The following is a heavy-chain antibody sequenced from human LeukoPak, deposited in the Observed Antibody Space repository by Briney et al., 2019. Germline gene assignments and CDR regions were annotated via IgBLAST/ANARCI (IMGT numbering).Heavy chain of an antibody. V-gene: IGHV4-59*05. D-gene: IGHD4-17*01. CDR1: GGSISSYY. J-gene: IGHJ4*02. CDR3: ARSDYGALTWGSFDY. Sequence: SETLSLTCTVSGGSISSYYWSWIRQPARKGLEWIGTIYYTGSTYYNPSLKSRVTISVDTSKNQFSLKLSSVTAADTAMYYCARSDYGALTWGSFDYWGQGTLVTVSS. CDR2: IYYTGST.